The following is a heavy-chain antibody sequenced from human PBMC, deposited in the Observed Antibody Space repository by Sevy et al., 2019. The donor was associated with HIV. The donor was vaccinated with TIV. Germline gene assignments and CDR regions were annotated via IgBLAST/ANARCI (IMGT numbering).Heavy chain of an antibody. CDR3: AKDVAVAGDAY. J-gene: IGHJ4*02. D-gene: IGHD6-19*01. CDR1: GFTFSSYA. Sequence: GGSLRLSCAASGFTFSSYAMSWVRQAPGRGLEWVSAISGSGGSTYYADSVKGRFTISRDNSKNTLYLQMNSLRAEDTAVYYCAKDVAVAGDAYWGQGTLVTVSS. V-gene: IGHV3-23*01. CDR2: ISGSGGST.